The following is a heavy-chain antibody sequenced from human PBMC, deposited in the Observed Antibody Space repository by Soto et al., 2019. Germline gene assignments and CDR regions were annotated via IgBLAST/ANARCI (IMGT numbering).Heavy chain of an antibody. Sequence: ASVKVSCKTSGYTFTSYDINWVRQAPGQGLEWMGWMKPKSGDTGYAPKFQGRVNMTRNTSTGTAYMELSSLISEDTAVYYCARHRAVVAARPYYYYAMDVWGQGTTVTVSS. CDR1: GYTFTSYD. CDR2: MKPKSGDT. V-gene: IGHV1-8*01. D-gene: IGHD6-6*01. CDR3: ARHRAVVAARPYYYYAMDV. J-gene: IGHJ6*02.